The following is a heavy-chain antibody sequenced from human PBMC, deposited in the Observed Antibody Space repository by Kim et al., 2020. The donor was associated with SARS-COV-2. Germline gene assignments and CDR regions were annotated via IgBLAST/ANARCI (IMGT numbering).Heavy chain of an antibody. CDR1: GFTFDDYA. D-gene: IGHD4-17*01. V-gene: IGHV3-9*01. CDR3: AKDFNYGVNSVGFDY. CDR2: ISWNSGSI. Sequence: GGSLRLSCAASGFTFDDYAMHWVRQAPGKGLEWVSGISWNSGSIGYADSVKGRFTISRDNAKNSLYLQMNSLRAEDTALDYCAKDFNYGVNSVGFDYWGQGTLVTVSS. J-gene: IGHJ4*02.